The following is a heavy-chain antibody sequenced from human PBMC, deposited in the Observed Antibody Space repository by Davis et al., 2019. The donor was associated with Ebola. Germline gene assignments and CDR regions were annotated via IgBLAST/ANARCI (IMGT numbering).Heavy chain of an antibody. J-gene: IGHJ6*03. Sequence: GGSLRLSCAASGFTFSDYYMSWIRQAPGKGLEWVSYISSSSSYTNYADSVKGRFTISRDNAKNSLYLQMNSLRAEDTAVYYCARDLALRALYYYYYMDVWGKGTTVTVSS. CDR3: ARDLALRALYYYYYMDV. CDR1: GFTFSDYY. V-gene: IGHV3-11*06. CDR2: ISSSSSYT.